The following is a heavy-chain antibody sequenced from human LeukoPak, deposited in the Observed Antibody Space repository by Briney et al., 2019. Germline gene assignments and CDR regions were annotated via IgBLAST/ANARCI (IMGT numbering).Heavy chain of an antibody. Sequence: GGSLRLSCAAPGFTFSSYSMNWVRQAPGKGLEWVSYISSSSSTIYYADSVKGRFTISRDNAKNSLYLQMNSLRAEDTAVYFCARDQPLTVSTWGYFYYYMDVWGRGTTVTVSS. CDR1: GFTFSSYS. CDR3: ARDQPLTVSTWGYFYYYMDV. J-gene: IGHJ6*03. D-gene: IGHD4-17*01. V-gene: IGHV3-48*01. CDR2: ISSSSSTI.